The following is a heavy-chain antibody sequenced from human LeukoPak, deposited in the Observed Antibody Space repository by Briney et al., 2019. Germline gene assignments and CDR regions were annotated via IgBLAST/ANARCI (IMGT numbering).Heavy chain of an antibody. Sequence: ASVKVSCKASGYTFTSYAMNWVRQAPGQGLEWMGWINTNTGNPTYAQGFTGRFVFSLDTSVSTAYQQISSLKAEDTAVYYCAREETGGILTGYYVNFDYWGQGTLVTVSS. CDR1: GYTFTSYA. CDR3: AREETGGILTGYYVNFDY. V-gene: IGHV7-4-1*02. J-gene: IGHJ4*02. CDR2: INTNTGNP. D-gene: IGHD3-9*01.